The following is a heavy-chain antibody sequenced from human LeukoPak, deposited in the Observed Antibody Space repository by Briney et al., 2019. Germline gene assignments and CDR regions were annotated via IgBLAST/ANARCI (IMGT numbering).Heavy chain of an antibody. J-gene: IGHJ3*02. CDR2: INHSGST. CDR3: ARDSHRGWYAAAFDI. CDR1: GGSFSGYY. Sequence: SETLSLTCAVYGGSFSGYYWSWIRQPPGKGLEWIGEINHSGSTNYNPSLKSRVTISVDTSKNQFSLKLSSVTAADTAVYYCARDSHRGWYAAAFDIWGQGTMVTVSS. D-gene: IGHD6-19*01. V-gene: IGHV4-34*01.